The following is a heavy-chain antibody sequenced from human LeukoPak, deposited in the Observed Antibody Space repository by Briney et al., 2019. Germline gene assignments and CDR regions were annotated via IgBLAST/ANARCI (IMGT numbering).Heavy chain of an antibody. J-gene: IGHJ5*02. CDR1: GFTFSSYA. CDR2: ISGSGGST. Sequence: GGSLRLSCAASGFTFSSYAMSWVRQAPGKGLEWVSAISGSGGSTYYADPVKGRFTISRDNSKNTLYLQMNSLRAEDTAVYYCAKDTAMVPSWFDLWGQGTLVTVSS. CDR3: AKDTAMVPSWFDL. D-gene: IGHD5-18*01. V-gene: IGHV3-23*01.